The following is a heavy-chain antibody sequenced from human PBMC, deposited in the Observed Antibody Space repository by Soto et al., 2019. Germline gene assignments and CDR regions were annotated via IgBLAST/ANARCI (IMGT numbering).Heavy chain of an antibody. Sequence: PSETLSLTCTVSGGSISSGGYYWSWIRQHPGKGLEWIGYIYYSGSTYYNPSLKSRVTISVDTSKNQFSLKLSSVTAADTAVYYCARVNYDSSLRYYGMDVWGQGTTVTVSS. CDR3: ARVNYDSSLRYYGMDV. J-gene: IGHJ6*02. CDR2: IYYSGST. D-gene: IGHD3-22*01. V-gene: IGHV4-31*03. CDR1: GGSISSGGYY.